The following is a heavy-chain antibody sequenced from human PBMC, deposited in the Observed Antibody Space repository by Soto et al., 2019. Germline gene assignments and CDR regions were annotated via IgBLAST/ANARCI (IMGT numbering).Heavy chain of an antibody. CDR2: IYPGDSDT. J-gene: IGHJ4*02. D-gene: IGHD3-22*01. V-gene: IGHV5-51*01. CDR1: GYSFTSYW. CDR3: ARGGYYYDSSGYYHTPFDY. Sequence: GESLKISCKGSGYSFTSYWIGWVRQMPGKGLEWMGIIYPGDSDTRYSPSVQGQVTISADKSISTAYLQWSSLKASDTAMYYCARGGYYYDSSGYYHTPFDYWGQGTLVTVSS.